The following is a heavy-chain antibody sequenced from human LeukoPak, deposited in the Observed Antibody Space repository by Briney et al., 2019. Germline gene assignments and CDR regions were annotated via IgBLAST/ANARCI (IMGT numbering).Heavy chain of an antibody. Sequence: GGSLRLSCAASGFTFSNAWMSWVRQAPGMGLDWVGRIRSKTDGGTIDYAAPVKGRFVISRDDSRDTLYLQMNSLRIEDTAVYYCTTWTDLYDYWGQGILVTVSP. J-gene: IGHJ4*02. CDR3: TTWTDLYDY. D-gene: IGHD3/OR15-3a*01. V-gene: IGHV3-15*01. CDR2: IRSKTDGGTI. CDR1: GFTFSNAW.